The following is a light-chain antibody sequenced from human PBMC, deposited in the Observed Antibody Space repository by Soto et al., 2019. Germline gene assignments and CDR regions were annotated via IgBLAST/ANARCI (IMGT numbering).Light chain of an antibody. V-gene: IGLV1-44*01. CDR3: SAWDDSLNGYV. J-gene: IGLJ1*01. CDR2: AND. Sequence: QSALTQPPSASGTPGQRVTIPCSGSSSNIAPNTVNWKQHLTGAAPQLLIFANDRRPSGVPDRFSVSRSGTSASLANSGLQSEDEADYYCSAWDDSLNGYVFGTGTKLTVL. CDR1: SSNIAPNT.